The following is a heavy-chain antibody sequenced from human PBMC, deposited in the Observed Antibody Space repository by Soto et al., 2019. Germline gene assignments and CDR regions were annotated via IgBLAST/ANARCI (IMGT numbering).Heavy chain of an antibody. CDR1: GFTVSSNY. Sequence: GGSLRLSCAASGFTVSSNYMSWVRQAPGKGLEWVSVIYSGGSTYYADSVKGRFTISRDNSKNTLYLQMNSLRAEDTAVYYCARALLDYSTYYGMDVWGQGNTLTVSS. J-gene: IGHJ6*02. D-gene: IGHD4-4*01. CDR2: IYSGGST. CDR3: ARALLDYSTYYGMDV. V-gene: IGHV3-53*01.